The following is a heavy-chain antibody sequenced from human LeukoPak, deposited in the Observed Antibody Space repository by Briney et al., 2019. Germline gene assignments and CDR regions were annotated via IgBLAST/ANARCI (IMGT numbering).Heavy chain of an antibody. CDR3: ARGMRAHY. CDR1: GGSISSSSYY. CDR2: IYYSGNT. V-gene: IGHV4-39*07. Sequence: SETLSLTCTVSGGSISSSSYYWGWIRQPPGKGLEWIGNIYYSGNTYYNPSLKSRVTISVDTSKNQFSLKLTSVTAADTAVYYCARGMRAHYWGQGTLATVSS. J-gene: IGHJ4*02.